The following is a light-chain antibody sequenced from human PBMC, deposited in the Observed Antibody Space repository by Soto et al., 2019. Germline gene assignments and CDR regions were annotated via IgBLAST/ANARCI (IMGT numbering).Light chain of an antibody. V-gene: IGLV2-8*01. J-gene: IGLJ1*01. CDR1: SSDVGGYDY. CDR3: SSYARSNNFV. CDR2: EVT. Sequence: QSVLTQPPSASGSPGQSVTISCTGTSSDVGGYDYVSWYQQHPGKAPKLMIYEVTKRPSGVPDRFSGSKSGNTASLTVSGLQAEDEADYYCSSYARSNNFVFGNGTKVTVL.